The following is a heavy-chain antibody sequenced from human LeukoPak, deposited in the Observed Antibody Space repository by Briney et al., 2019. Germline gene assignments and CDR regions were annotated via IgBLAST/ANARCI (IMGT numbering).Heavy chain of an antibody. CDR2: IRYDGSNK. J-gene: IGHJ4*02. D-gene: IGHD2-15*01. CDR3: AKEHCSGGSCYSHIDY. V-gene: IGHV3-30*02. Sequence: GGSLRLSCAASGFTFSYYGRHWVRQAPGKGLEWVAFIRYDGSNKYYVDSVKGRFTISRDNSKNTLYLQMNSLRTEDTAVYYCAKEHCSGGSCYSHIDYWGQGTLVTVSS. CDR1: GFTFSYYG.